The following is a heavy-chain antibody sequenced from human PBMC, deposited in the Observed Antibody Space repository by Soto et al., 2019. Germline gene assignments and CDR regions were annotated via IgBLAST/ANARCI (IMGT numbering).Heavy chain of an antibody. D-gene: IGHD4-17*01. CDR3: AGLLSSREDYVFDS. J-gene: IGHJ4*02. CDR2: IKTKVNNYAT. CDR1: GFTFSGSV. V-gene: IGHV3-73*01. Sequence: GGSLRLSCAVSGFTFSGSVMHWVRQASGKGLEWVGRIKTKVNNYATAYAASVKGRFTISRDDSKNTSFLQLNSLKTEGTAIYYCAGLLSSREDYVFDSWGQGVLVTVSS.